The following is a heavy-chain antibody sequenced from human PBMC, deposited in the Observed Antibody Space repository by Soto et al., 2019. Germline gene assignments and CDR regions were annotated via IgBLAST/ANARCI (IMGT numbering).Heavy chain of an antibody. CDR3: ARFNVRLSTFVVRGVIIHWFDP. Sequence: SETLSLTCAVYGGSFSGYYWSWIRQPPGKGLEWIGEINHSGSTNYNPSLKSRVTISVDTSKNQFSLKLSSVTAADTAVYYCARFNVRLSTFVVRGVIIHWFDPWGQGTLVTVSS. D-gene: IGHD3-10*01. CDR2: INHSGST. CDR1: GGSFSGYY. V-gene: IGHV4-34*01. J-gene: IGHJ5*02.